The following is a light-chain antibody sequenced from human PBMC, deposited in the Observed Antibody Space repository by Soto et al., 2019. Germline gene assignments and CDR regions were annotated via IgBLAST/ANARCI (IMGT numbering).Light chain of an antibody. Sequence: EIVMTQSPATLSVSPGERATLSCRASQSVSGKLAWYQQKPGQAPRLIIYGASTRAPGIPARFSGRGSGTQFTLTISSLQSEDFAVYYCQQYDNLLMYAFGQGTKLEIK. CDR3: QQYDNLLMYA. CDR2: GAS. CDR1: QSVSGK. J-gene: IGKJ2*01. V-gene: IGKV3-15*01.